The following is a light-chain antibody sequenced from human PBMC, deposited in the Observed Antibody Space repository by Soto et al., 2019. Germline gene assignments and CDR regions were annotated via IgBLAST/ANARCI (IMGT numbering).Light chain of an antibody. CDR2: DAS. J-gene: IGKJ1*01. V-gene: IGKV1-5*01. Sequence: DLQMTQSPSTLSASVGDRVTITCRASQSISSWLAWYQQKPGKAPKFLIYDASSLQSGVPSRFSGSGSGTEFTLTISGLQPDDFATYFCQQYHGPTWTFCQGTRVEFK. CDR1: QSISSW. CDR3: QQYHGPTWT.